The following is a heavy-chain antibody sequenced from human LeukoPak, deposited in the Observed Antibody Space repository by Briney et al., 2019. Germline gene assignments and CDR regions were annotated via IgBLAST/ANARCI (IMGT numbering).Heavy chain of an antibody. CDR3: ARSLLYSGYDFGY. CDR1: GFTFRTYW. CDR2: INSDGSST. Sequence: GGSLRLSCAASGFTFRTYWMHWVRQAPGKGLVWVSRINSDGSSTSYADSVKGRFTISRDNAKNTLYLQMNSLRAEDTAVYYCARSLLYSGYDFGYWGQGTLVTVSS. J-gene: IGHJ4*02. D-gene: IGHD5-12*01. V-gene: IGHV3-74*01.